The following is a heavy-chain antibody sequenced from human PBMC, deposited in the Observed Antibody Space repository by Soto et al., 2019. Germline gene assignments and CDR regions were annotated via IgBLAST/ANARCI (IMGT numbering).Heavy chain of an antibody. D-gene: IGHD1-26*01. CDR1: GFTFDDYG. CDR3: VRGASLNFEY. CDR2: VNWNGGST. J-gene: IGHJ4*02. V-gene: IGHV3-20*04. Sequence: EVQLVESGGGVLRPGGSLRLSCAASGFTFDDYGMSWARQAPGKGLEWVSGVNWNGGSTGYADSVKGRFTISRDNAKNSLYLQMNSLGAEDTGFYYCVRGASLNFEYWGQGTLVTVSS.